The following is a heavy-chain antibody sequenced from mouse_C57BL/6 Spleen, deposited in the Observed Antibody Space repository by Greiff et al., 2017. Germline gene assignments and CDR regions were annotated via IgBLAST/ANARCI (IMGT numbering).Heavy chain of an antibody. V-gene: IGHV3-6*01. J-gene: IGHJ3*01. D-gene: IGHD3-2*01. CDR1: GYSITSGYY. CDR2: ISYDGSN. CDR3: ARVTAFAY. Sequence: EVQLVESGPGLVKPSQSLSLTCSVTGYSITSGYYWNWIRQFPGNKLEWMGYISYDGSNNYNPSLKNRISITRDTSKNQFFLKLNSVTTEDTATYYCARVTAFAYWGQGTLVTVSA.